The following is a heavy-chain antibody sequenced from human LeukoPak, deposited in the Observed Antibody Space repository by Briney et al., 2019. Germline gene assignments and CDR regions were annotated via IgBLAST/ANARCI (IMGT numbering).Heavy chain of an antibody. V-gene: IGHV3-15*01. J-gene: IGHJ5*02. CDR1: GFTFTNAW. CDR3: TTGWFAP. Sequence: GGSLRLSCAASGFTFTNAWMSWVRQAPGKGLEWVGRIKRKTEGGTTDYAAPVKGRFTISRDDSENTLYLQMNSLKIEDTAVYYCTTGWFAPWGQGTLVTVSS. CDR2: IKRKTEGGTT.